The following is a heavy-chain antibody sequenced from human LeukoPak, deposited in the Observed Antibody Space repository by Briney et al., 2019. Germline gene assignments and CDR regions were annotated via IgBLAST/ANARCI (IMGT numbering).Heavy chain of an antibody. CDR2: IRYDGSNK. V-gene: IGHV3-30*02. Sequence: GGSLRLSCAASGFTFSSYGMHWVRQAPGKGLEWVAFIRYDGSNKYYADSVKGRFTISRDNSKNTLYLQMNSLRAEDTAVYYCARDRYYYDSSGYPDYWGQGTLVTVSS. CDR1: GFTFSSYG. CDR3: ARDRYYYDSSGYPDY. D-gene: IGHD3-22*01. J-gene: IGHJ4*01.